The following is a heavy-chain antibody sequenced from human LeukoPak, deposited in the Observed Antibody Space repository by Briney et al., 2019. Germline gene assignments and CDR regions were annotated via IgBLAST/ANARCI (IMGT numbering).Heavy chain of an antibody. CDR1: GFTLSSYS. V-gene: IGHV3-30*03. D-gene: IGHD4-17*01. J-gene: IGHJ4*02. CDR3: ARELYDYGDYDAKGVGGDY. Sequence: GGSLRLSCVASGFTLSSYSMNWVRQAPGKGLEWVAVISYDGSNKYYAESVKGRFTISRDNSKNTLYLQMNSLRAEDTAVYYCARELYDYGDYDAKGVGGDYWGQGTLVTVSS. CDR2: ISYDGSNK.